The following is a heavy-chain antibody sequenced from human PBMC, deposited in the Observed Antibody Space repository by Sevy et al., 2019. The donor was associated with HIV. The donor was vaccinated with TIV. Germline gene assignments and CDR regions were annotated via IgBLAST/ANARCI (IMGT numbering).Heavy chain of an antibody. D-gene: IGHD4-4*01. CDR1: GFTFSSYS. CDR2: ISSSSSYI. J-gene: IGHJ6*02. CDR3: ARGSLTVTHYYYGMDV. V-gene: IGHV3-21*01. Sequence: GGSLRLSCAASGFTFSSYSMNWVRQAPAKGLEWVSSISSSSSYIYYADSVKGRFTISRDNAENSLDLQMNSLRAEETAVYYCARGSLTVTHYYYGMDVWGQGTTVTVSS.